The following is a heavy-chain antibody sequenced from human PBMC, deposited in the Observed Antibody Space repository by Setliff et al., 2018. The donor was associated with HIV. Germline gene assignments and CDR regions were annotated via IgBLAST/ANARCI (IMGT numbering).Heavy chain of an antibody. D-gene: IGHD6-19*01. V-gene: IGHV1-8*02. CDR2: MNPNNGNT. J-gene: IGHJ4*02. CDR1: GYNFTDYD. CDR3: ARDASTGWRTMGFDY. Sequence: ASVKVSCKASGYNFTDYDINWVRQATGQGLEWMGWMNPNNGNTGYAEKFQGRVTMTRDTSISTAYMELSSLRSDDTAVYYCARDASTGWRTMGFDYWGQGTLVTVSS.